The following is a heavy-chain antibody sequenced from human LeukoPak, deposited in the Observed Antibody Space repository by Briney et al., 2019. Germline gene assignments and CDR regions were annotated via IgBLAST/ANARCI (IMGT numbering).Heavy chain of an antibody. V-gene: IGHV4-4*02. Sequence: PSETLSLTCAVSGGSISSSNWWSWVRQPPGKGLEWIGEIYHSGSTNYNPSLKSRVTISVDKSKSQFSLKLSSVTAADTAVYYCAREGWFEEGYSYASGFFDYWGQGTLVTVSS. CDR3: AREGWFEEGYSYASGFFDY. D-gene: IGHD5-18*01. J-gene: IGHJ4*02. CDR2: IYHSGST. CDR1: GGSISSSNW.